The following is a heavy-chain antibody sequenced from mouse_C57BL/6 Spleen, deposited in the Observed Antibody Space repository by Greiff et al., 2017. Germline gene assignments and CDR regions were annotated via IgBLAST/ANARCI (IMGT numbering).Heavy chain of an antibody. CDR3: ARGIPPYYAMDY. CDR2: IYPGDGDT. Sequence: VQLVESGAELVKPGASVKISCKASGYAFSSYWMNWVKQRPGKGLEWIGQIYPGDGDTNYNGKFKGKATLTADKSSSTAYMQLSSLTSEDSAVYFCARGIPPYYAMDYWGQGTSVTVSS. J-gene: IGHJ4*01. V-gene: IGHV1-80*01. CDR1: GYAFSSYW.